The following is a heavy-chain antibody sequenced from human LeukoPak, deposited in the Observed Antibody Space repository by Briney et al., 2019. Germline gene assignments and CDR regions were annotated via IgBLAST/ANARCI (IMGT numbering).Heavy chain of an antibody. D-gene: IGHD2-2*01. V-gene: IGHV4-34*01. Sequence: SETLSLTCAVYGGSFSGYYWSWIRQPPGKGLEWIGEINHSGSTNYNPSLKSRVTISVDTSKNQFSLKLSSVTAADTAVYYCARGLLPIRSQYQLRSPFDYWGQGTLVTVSS. CDR2: INHSGST. CDR3: ARGLLPIRSQYQLRSPFDY. J-gene: IGHJ4*02. CDR1: GGSFSGYY.